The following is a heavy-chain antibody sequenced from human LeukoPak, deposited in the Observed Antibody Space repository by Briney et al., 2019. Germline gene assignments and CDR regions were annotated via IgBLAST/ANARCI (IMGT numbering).Heavy chain of an antibody. Sequence: GGSLRLSCAASGFTFSNAWMTWVRQAPGKGLEWVGRIKSKTDGGTADYAAPVKGRFTISRDDSKNTLYLQMNSLRAEDTAVYYCARDLAAAPDYWGQGTLVTVSS. D-gene: IGHD6-6*01. CDR3: ARDLAAAPDY. CDR2: IKSKTDGGTA. CDR1: GFTFSNAW. J-gene: IGHJ4*02. V-gene: IGHV3-15*01.